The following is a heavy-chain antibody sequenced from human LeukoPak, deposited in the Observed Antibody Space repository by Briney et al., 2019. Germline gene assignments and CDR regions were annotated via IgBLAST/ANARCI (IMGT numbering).Heavy chain of an antibody. Sequence: GGSLRLSCAASGFTFSSYAMHWVRQAPGKGLQWLSYISSSSSTIYYADSVKGRFTISRDNSKNSLYLQMDSLRDEDTAVYYCARDLVGATPFDYWGQGTLVTVSS. V-gene: IGHV3-48*02. CDR3: ARDLVGATPFDY. CDR1: GFTFSSYA. CDR2: ISSSSSTI. J-gene: IGHJ4*02. D-gene: IGHD1-26*01.